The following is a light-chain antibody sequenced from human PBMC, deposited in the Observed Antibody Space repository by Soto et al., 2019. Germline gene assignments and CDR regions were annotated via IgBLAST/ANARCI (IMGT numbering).Light chain of an antibody. Sequence: DIPLSQSPSFLSASVGDRVTITCRASQGIAGSLAWYQQKPGKPPKLLIYAESTLQSGVPSRFSGSGSGTRGTLTISSLQPDDFPTYSSQQAYLTPSFAPGTKVDIK. CDR1: QGIAGS. CDR3: QQAYLTPS. CDR2: AES. J-gene: IGKJ3*01. V-gene: IGKV1-9*01.